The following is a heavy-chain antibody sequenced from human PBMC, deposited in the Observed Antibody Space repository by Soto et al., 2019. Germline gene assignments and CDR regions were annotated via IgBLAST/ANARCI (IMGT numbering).Heavy chain of an antibody. D-gene: IGHD6-13*01. CDR2: IYYSGST. CDR3: ARRERAAGTDWWFDP. J-gene: IGHJ5*02. V-gene: IGHV4-39*01. Sequence: QLQLQESGPGLVKPSETLSLTCTVSGGSISSSSFHWGWIRQPPGKGLEWIGSIYYSGSTYYSPALTSRVTIXXDXSXXQLPLKLSSVTAADTAVYYCARRERAAGTDWWFDPWGQGTLVTVSS. CDR1: GGSISSSSFH.